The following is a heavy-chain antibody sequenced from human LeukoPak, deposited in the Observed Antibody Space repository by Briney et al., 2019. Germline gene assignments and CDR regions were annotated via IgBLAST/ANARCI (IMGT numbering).Heavy chain of an antibody. V-gene: IGHV4-59*01. D-gene: IGHD6-13*01. Sequence: PSETLSLTCTVSGGSISSYYWSWIRQPPGKGLEWIGHIYDSESTNYNPSLKSRVTISVDTSKNQFSLKLSSVTAADTAVYYCARGLYIAVSGTPYFDYWGQGTLVTVSS. J-gene: IGHJ4*02. CDR1: GGSISSYY. CDR2: IYDSEST. CDR3: ARGLYIAVSGTPYFDY.